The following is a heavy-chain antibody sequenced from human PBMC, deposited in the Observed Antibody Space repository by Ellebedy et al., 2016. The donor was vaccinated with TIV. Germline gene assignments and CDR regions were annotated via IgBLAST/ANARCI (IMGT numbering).Heavy chain of an antibody. J-gene: IGHJ2*01. Sequence: GESLKISCEASGFSFDIYSMHWVRQAPGKGLEWVAVVADDGNAKVYADSVKGRFTISRDNSKTTLYMQMNGLRPEDTAVYYCAREAAWGQWYYDLWGRGTLVTVSS. CDR1: GFSFDIYS. CDR3: AREAAWGQWYYDL. CDR2: VADDGNAK. V-gene: IGHV3-30*03. D-gene: IGHD3-16*01.